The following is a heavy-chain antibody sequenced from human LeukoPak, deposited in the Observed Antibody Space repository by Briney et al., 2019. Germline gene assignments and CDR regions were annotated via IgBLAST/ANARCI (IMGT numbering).Heavy chain of an antibody. V-gene: IGHV3-49*04. CDR3: TRGPQDIVVVPAADDY. J-gene: IGHJ4*02. Sequence: GGSLRLSCTASGFTFGDYAMSWVRQAPGKGLEWVGFIRSKAYGGTTEYAASVKGRFTISRDDSKSIAYLRMNSLKTEDTAVYYCTRGPQDIVVVPAADDYWGQGTLVTVSS. CDR2: IRSKAYGGTT. CDR1: GFTFGDYA. D-gene: IGHD2-2*01.